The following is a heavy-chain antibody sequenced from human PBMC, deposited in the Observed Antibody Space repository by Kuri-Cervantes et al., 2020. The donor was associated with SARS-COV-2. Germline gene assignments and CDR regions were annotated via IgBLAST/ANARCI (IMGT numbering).Heavy chain of an antibody. Sequence: SQTLSLTCAVYGGSFCGYYWSWIRQPPGKGLEWIGEINHSGSTNYNPSLKSRVTISVDTSKNQFPLKLSSVTAADTAVYYCARTNRGRYYYYYGMDVWGQGTTVTVSS. CDR1: GGSFCGYY. J-gene: IGHJ6*02. CDR2: INHSGST. V-gene: IGHV4-34*01. D-gene: IGHD3-10*01. CDR3: ARTNRGRYYYYYGMDV.